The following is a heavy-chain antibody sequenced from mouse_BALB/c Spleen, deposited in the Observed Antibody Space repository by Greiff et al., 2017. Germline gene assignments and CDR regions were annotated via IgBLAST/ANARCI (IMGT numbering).Heavy chain of an antibody. CDR1: GFSLTSYG. CDR3: ARESDCYGSSYAMDY. D-gene: IGHD1-1*01. J-gene: IGHJ4*01. V-gene: IGHV2-9*02. CDR2: IWAGGST. Sequence: VKLMESGPGLVAPSQCLSITCTASGFSLTSYGVHWVRQPPGQGLEWLGVIWAGGSTNYNSALMSRLSISKDNSKSQVFLKMNSLQTDDTAMYYCARESDCYGSSYAMDYWGQGTSVTVSS.